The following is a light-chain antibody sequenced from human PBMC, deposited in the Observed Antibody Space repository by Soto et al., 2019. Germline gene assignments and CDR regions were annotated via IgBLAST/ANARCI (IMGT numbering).Light chain of an antibody. CDR2: EVS. CDR1: SSDVGGYKY. V-gene: IGLV2-14*01. J-gene: IGLJ1*01. Sequence: QSALTQPASVSGSPGQSITISCTGTSSDVGGYKYVSWHQLHPGKAPKLIIYEVSNRPSGVSNRFSGSKSGNTASLTISGLPAEDEADYYCSSYSRSTAYVFGTGTKVTVL. CDR3: SSYSRSTAYV.